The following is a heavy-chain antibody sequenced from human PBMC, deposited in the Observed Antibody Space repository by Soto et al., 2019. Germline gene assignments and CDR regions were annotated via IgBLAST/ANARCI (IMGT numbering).Heavy chain of an antibody. CDR3: ASGIRLWLRRINNGYSG. D-gene: IGHD5-12*01. V-gene: IGHV1-69*05. J-gene: IGHJ4*02. Sequence: QVQLVQSGAEVKKPESSVKVSCKAPGGTFSTYAISWVRQAPGQGLEWMGGIIPMFGTANYAQRFQDRVTXNXXESTNTVYMELSSLRSEDTAVYFCASGIRLWLRRINNGYSGWGQGTLVTVSS. CDR2: IIPMFGTA. CDR1: GGTFSTYA.